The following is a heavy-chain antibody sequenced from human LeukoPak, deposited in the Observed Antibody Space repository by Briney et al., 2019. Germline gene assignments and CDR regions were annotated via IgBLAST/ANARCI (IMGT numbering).Heavy chain of an antibody. D-gene: IGHD1-1*01. V-gene: IGHV1-69*13. CDR3: ARGNLGWNDDGTAIDY. Sequence: WASVKVSCKASGGTFSSYAISWVRQAPGQGLEWMGGIIPIFGTANYAQKFQGRVTITADESTSTAYMELSSLRSEDTAVYYCARGNLGWNDDGTAIDYWGQGTLVTVSS. CDR1: GGTFSSYA. CDR2: IIPIFGTA. J-gene: IGHJ4*02.